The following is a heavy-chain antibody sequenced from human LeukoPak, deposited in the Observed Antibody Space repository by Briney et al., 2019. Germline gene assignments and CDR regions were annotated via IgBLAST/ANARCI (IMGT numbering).Heavy chain of an antibody. D-gene: IGHD3-10*01. CDR3: AHSPSLWFGGYYFDY. Sequence: SGPTLVNPKQTLTLTCTFSGFSLSGGGVGVGWIRQPPGKALEWLSLIYWNDDKRYSPSLKSRLTITKDTSKNQVVLTMTNMDPVDTATYYCAHSPSLWFGGYYFDYWGQGTLVTVSS. CDR2: IYWNDDK. V-gene: IGHV2-5*01. J-gene: IGHJ4*02. CDR1: GFSLSGGGVG.